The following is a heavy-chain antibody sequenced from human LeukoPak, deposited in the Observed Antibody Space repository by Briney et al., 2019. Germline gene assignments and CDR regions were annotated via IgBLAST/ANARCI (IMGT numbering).Heavy chain of an antibody. CDR1: GFTFSSYG. V-gene: IGHV3-30*02. J-gene: IGHJ6*03. D-gene: IGHD5-18*01. CDR2: IRYDGSNK. CDR3: ARTHVDTAMYYYYYMDV. Sequence: PGGSLRLSCAASGFTFSSYGMHWVRQAPGKGLEWVSFIRYDGSNKYYADYVKGRFTISRDNSKNTLYLQMNRLRAEDTAMYYCARTHVDTAMYYYYYMDVWGKGTTVTISS.